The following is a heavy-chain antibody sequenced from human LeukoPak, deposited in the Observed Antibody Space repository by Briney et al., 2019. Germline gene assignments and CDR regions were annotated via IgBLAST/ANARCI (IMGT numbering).Heavy chain of an antibody. V-gene: IGHV3-7*01. D-gene: IGHD1-1*01. CDR3: ARAQLGYNWFYP. CDR2: IREDVVQT. Sequence: GGSLRLSCVTSGFTFTNHWMSWVRQAPGNGLEWVANIREDVVQTNYVDSLKGRFTISRDNAHNTLYLQMNTLRADHTTHYFCARAQLGYNWFYPWGQGTLVTVSS. CDR1: GFTFTNHW. J-gene: IGHJ5*02.